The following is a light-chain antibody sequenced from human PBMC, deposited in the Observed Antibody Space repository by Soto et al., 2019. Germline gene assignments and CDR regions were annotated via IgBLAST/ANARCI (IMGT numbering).Light chain of an antibody. V-gene: IGKV3-11*01. CDR1: QTISGY. J-gene: IGKJ4*01. Sequence: EIVLTQSPAIVSLSPGERATLSCRASQTISGYLAWYQQRPGQAPRLLISDTSTRATGIPARFSGSGSGTYFTLTISGLEPEDVAIYYCQQRSTWPPDFGGGTKVEIK. CDR2: DTS. CDR3: QQRSTWPPD.